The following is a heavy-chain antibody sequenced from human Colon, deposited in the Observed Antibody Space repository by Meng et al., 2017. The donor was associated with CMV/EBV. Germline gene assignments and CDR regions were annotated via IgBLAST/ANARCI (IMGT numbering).Heavy chain of an antibody. J-gene: IGHJ3*02. CDR3: AKGRSYCSGGSCYSSGAFDI. D-gene: IGHD2-15*01. CDR2: MSFDGKKE. V-gene: IGHV3-30*18. Sequence: TNFGIDWVRQAPGKGLEWVAAMSFDGKKEYYGDSLKGRLTISRDNSRNTLYLQMNSLGVEDTAVYYCAKGRSYCSGGSCYSSGAFDIWGQGTMVTVSS. CDR1: TNFG.